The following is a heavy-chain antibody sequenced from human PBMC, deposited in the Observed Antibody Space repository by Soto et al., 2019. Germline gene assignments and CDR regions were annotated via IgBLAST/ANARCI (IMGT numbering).Heavy chain of an antibody. CDR2: INSDGSST. CDR1: GFTFSSYW. D-gene: IGHD3-3*01. J-gene: IGHJ4*02. CDR3: ARDRTIFGVVSVKGYYFDY. V-gene: IGHV3-74*01. Sequence: GGSLRLSCAASGFTFSSYWMHWVRQAPGKGLVWVSRINSDGSSTSYADSVKGRFTISRDNAKNTLYLQMNSLRAEDTAVYYCARDRTIFGVVSVKGYYFDYWGQGTLVTVSS.